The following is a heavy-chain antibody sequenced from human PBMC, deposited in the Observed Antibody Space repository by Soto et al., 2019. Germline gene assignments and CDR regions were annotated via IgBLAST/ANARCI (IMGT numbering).Heavy chain of an antibody. J-gene: IGHJ6*03. V-gene: IGHV6-1*01. Sequence: PSQTLSLTCAISGDSVSSNSAAWNWIRQSPSRGLEWLGRTYYRSKWYNDYAVSVKSRITINPDTSKNQFSLQLNSVTPEDTAVYYCAREPLDFGVVIITGDYYYMDVWXKGTTVTVSS. CDR1: GDSVSSNSAA. CDR3: AREPLDFGVVIITGDYYYMDV. D-gene: IGHD3-3*01. CDR2: TYYRSKWYN.